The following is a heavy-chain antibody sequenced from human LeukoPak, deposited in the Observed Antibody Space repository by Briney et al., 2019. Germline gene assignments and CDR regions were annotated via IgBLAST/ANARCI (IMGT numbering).Heavy chain of an antibody. CDR3: AKDLPYCSGGSCNSGAEYFQH. CDR2: ISGSGGST. CDR1: GFTFSSYA. Sequence: GGSLRLSRAASGFTFSSYAMSWVRQAPGKGLEWVSAISGSGGSTYYADSVKGRFTISRDNSKNTLYLQMNSLRAEDTAVYYCAKDLPYCSGGSCNSGAEYFQHWGQGTLVTVSS. D-gene: IGHD2-15*01. V-gene: IGHV3-23*01. J-gene: IGHJ1*01.